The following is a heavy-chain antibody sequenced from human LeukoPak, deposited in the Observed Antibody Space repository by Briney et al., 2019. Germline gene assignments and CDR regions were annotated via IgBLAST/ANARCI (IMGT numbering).Heavy chain of an antibody. J-gene: IGHJ6*03. CDR3: ARFPGSAEYRHYYYMDV. Sequence: SETLSLTCTVSGGSISNYFWSWIRQPPGKGLECIGYIYYSDSTNYNPSLKSRVTVSVDTSKNQLSLKLSSVTAADTAVYYCARFPGSAEYRHYYYMDVWGKGTTVTVSS. D-gene: IGHD2-15*01. CDR2: IYYSDST. CDR1: GGSISNYF. V-gene: IGHV4-59*01.